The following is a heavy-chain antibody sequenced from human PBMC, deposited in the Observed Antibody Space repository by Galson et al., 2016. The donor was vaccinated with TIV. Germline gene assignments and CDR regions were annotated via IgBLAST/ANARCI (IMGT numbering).Heavy chain of an antibody. CDR2: INTYGAGT. CDR1: GFTFTDYA. CDR3: AKDANYQLPRNWLNA. Sequence: SLRLSCAASGFTFTDYAMNWVRQAPGRGLEWVSSINTYGAGTYYADSVKGRFTISRDNSRNTLYLHMTSLRVEDTALYYCAKDANYQLPRNWLNAWGQGTLVTVSS. D-gene: IGHD2-2*01. V-gene: IGHV3-23*01. J-gene: IGHJ5*02.